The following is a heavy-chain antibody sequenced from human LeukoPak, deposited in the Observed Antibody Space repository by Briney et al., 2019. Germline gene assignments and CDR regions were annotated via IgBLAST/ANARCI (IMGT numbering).Heavy chain of an antibody. D-gene: IGHD3-16*01. V-gene: IGHV3-30*02. CDR1: GFTFSGSG. CDR2: IRYDESVK. Sequence: GGSLRLSCAASGFTFSGSGMHWVRQAPGKGPEWVAFIRYDESVKSYANSVKGRFTSSRDNSKNTLFLQMNNLRAEDTAVYYCARDLPGGAKAFNIWGLGTMVIVSS. CDR3: ARDLPGGAKAFNI. J-gene: IGHJ3*02.